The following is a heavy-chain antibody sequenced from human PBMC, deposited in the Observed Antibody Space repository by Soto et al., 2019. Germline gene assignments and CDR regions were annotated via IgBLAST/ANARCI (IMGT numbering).Heavy chain of an antibody. CDR1: GGSISSVDHY. Sequence: QVQLQESGPGLVKPSQTLSLTCNVSGGSISSVDHYGNWIRQLPGKGLEWIGYIYHTGSTYYNPSLKSRLLILVDTSKNQFSLRLTALTAADTAVYYCAREQVPTLDYFGMDVWGQGTTVTVSS. V-gene: IGHV4-31*03. CDR3: AREQVPTLDYFGMDV. CDR2: IYHTGST. J-gene: IGHJ6*02.